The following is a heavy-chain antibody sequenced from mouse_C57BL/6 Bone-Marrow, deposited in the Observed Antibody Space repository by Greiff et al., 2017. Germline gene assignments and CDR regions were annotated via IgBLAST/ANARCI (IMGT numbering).Heavy chain of an antibody. V-gene: IGHV1-81*01. CDR3: ARSRSYDCYPYLDY. D-gene: IGHD2-3*01. CDR2: IYPRCGST. Sequence: VKLQQSGAELARPGASVKLSCKASGYTFTRYGISWVKQRAGQGLEWIGEIYPRCGSTYYNEKFTGKATLTADKSSSTAYMELRSLTSEDSAVYFCARSRSYDCYPYLDYWGQGTTLTVSA. J-gene: IGHJ2*01. CDR1: GYTFTRYG.